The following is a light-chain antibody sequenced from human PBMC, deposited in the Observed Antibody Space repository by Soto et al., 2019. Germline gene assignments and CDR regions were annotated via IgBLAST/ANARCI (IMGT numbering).Light chain of an antibody. CDR3: QQYNNWPPIT. Sequence: ILIPHFTDNLSVYQGGRDARSCSASQSVSNKLAWYQQKPGQAPRLLIYGASTRATGIPARFSGSGSGTEFTLTISSLQSEDFAVYYCQQYNNWPPITFGQGTRLEI. CDR2: GAS. J-gene: IGKJ5*01. V-gene: IGKV3-15*01. CDR1: QSVSNK.